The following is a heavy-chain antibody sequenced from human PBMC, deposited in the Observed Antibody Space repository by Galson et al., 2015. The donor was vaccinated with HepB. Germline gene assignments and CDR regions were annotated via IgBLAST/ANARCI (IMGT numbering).Heavy chain of an antibody. CDR1: GDSVSRNSAA. Sequence: CAISGDSVSRNSAAWNWIRRSPSRGLEWLGRTYYTSKWYNDYAVSVKSRITINPDTSKNQFSLHLSSVTPEDTAVYYCARESTVTTGYNWFDPWGQGTLVTVSS. D-gene: IGHD4-17*01. J-gene: IGHJ5*02. CDR3: ARESTVTTGYNWFDP. CDR2: TYYTSKWYN. V-gene: IGHV6-1*01.